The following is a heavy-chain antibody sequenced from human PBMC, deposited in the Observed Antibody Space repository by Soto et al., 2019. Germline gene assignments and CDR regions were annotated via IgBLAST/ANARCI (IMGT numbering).Heavy chain of an antibody. V-gene: IGHV4-59*08. CDR2: IYYSGST. J-gene: IGHJ6*02. CDR3: ARQRYYYGSGSLRRGMDV. D-gene: IGHD3-10*01. CDR1: GGSISSYY. Sequence: SETLSLTCTVSGGSISSYYWSWIRQPPGKGLEWIGYIYYSGSTNYNPSLKSRVTISVDTSKNQFSLKLSSVTAADTAVYYCARQRYYYGSGSLRRGMDVWGQGTTVTVS.